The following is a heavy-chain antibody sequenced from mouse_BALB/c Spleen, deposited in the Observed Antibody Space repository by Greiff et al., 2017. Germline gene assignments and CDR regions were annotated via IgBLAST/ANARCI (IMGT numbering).Heavy chain of an antibody. CDR3: ARENDGSLVAY. Sequence: EVKVEESGPGLVKPSQSLSLTCTVTGYSITSDYAWNWIRQFPGNKLEWMGYISYSGSTSYNPSLKSRISITRDTSKNQFFLQLNSVTTEDTATYYCARENDGSLVAYWGQGTLVTVSA. J-gene: IGHJ3*01. V-gene: IGHV3-2*02. CDR2: ISYSGST. CDR1: GYSITSDYA. D-gene: IGHD2-12*01.